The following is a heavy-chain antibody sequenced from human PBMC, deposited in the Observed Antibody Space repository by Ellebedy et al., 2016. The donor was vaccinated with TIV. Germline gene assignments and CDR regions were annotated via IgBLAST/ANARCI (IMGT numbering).Heavy chain of an antibody. V-gene: IGHV3-23*01. J-gene: IGHJ4*02. CDR2: ISYRGDA. D-gene: IGHD3-3*01. CDR3: AKREIIQGWGPYDY. CDR1: GFTLSSYA. Sequence: PGWSLRLSCTASGFTLSSYAMDWVRQAPGKGLEWVSSISYRGDAYYGDSVKGRFTVSRDSSRNTVYLQMNSLRAEDAAEYYCAKREIIQGWGPYDYWGQGILVTVSS.